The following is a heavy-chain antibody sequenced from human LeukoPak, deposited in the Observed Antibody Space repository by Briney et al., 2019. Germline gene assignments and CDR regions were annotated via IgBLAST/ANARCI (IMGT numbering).Heavy chain of an antibody. CDR2: IYYPGST. CDR3: VRHVSSGWDYYNGLDV. V-gene: IGHV4-39*01. Sequence: SETLPLTCKVSGGSIGSHGFYWGWIRQPPGKGLEWIGSIYYPGSTHYNPSLESRVTISVDTSKYQVSLTLSSVTATDTAVYYCVRHVSSGWDYYNGLDVWGQGTTVTVSS. CDR1: GGSIGSHGFY. J-gene: IGHJ6*02. D-gene: IGHD6-19*01.